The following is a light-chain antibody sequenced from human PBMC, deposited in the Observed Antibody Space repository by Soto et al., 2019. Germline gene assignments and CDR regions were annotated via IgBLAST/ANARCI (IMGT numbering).Light chain of an antibody. CDR2: DVT. J-gene: IGLJ3*02. V-gene: IGLV2-14*03. Sequence: QSVLTQPASVSGSPGQSITISCTGTSSDVGGYNYVSWYQHHPGRAPKLIIYDVTDGPSGVSNRFSGSKSGNTASLTISGLQAEGEADHFCISFTSSELLVFGGGTQLTVL. CDR1: SSDVGGYNY. CDR3: ISFTSSELLV.